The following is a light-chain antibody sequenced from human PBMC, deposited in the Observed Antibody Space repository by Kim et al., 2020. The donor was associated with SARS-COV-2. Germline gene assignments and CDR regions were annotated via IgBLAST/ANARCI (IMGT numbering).Light chain of an antibody. Sequence: EIVLTQSPVTLSLSPGERVTLSCRASQNVNSIYLAWYQQKPGQAPRPLIYAASSRATGIPDRFSGSGSGTDFTLTISRLEPEDFAVYYCQQYDDSPYTFGQGTKLEI. CDR3: QQYDDSPYT. CDR1: QNVNSIY. V-gene: IGKV3-20*01. J-gene: IGKJ2*01. CDR2: AAS.